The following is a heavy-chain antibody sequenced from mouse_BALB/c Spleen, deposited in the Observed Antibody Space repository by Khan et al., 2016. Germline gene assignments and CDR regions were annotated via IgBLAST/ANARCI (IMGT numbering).Heavy chain of an antibody. CDR1: GFSLTSYG. CDR2: IWSGGST. Sequence: QVQLKQSGPGLVQPSQSLSITCTVSGFSLTSYGVHWVRQSPGKGLEWLGVIWSGGSTDDNAAFISRLSISKDNSKSQVFFKMNSLQANDTAIYYCARTDYWSQGTTLTVSS. CDR3: ARTDY. V-gene: IGHV2-2*02. J-gene: IGHJ2*01.